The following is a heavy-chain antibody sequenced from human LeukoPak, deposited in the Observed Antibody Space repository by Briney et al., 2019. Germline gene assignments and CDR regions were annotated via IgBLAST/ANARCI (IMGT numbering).Heavy chain of an antibody. Sequence: GGSLRLSCLTSGFIFDDYAMHWVRQGPGKGLEWVSGISWNGARIVYADSVKGRFTISRDNVRGSLSLQMDDLSGEDMALYYCVKAHRSLVDTSAFDIWGQGTMVTVSS. J-gene: IGHJ3*02. CDR1: GFIFDDYA. CDR3: VKAHRSLVDTSAFDI. V-gene: IGHV3-9*03. D-gene: IGHD5-18*01. CDR2: ISWNGARI.